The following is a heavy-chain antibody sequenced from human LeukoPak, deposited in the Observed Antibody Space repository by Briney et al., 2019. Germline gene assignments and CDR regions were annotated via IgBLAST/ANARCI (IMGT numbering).Heavy chain of an antibody. CDR1: GGSISSGNW. CDR3: ASRRVSTGEHY. Sequence: PSETLSLTCAVSGGSISSGNWWSWVRQPPGKGLEWIGEISLSGTTNYNASLKRRVTVSLDKSKNQLSLKLTSVNAADTAVYYCASRRVSTGEHYWGQGILVTVSS. J-gene: IGHJ4*02. D-gene: IGHD7-27*01. V-gene: IGHV4-4*02. CDR2: ISLSGTT.